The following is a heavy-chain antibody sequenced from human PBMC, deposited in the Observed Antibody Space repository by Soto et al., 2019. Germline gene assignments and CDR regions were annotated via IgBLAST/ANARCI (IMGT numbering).Heavy chain of an antibody. J-gene: IGHJ4*02. D-gene: IGHD3-16*01. CDR2: ISGSGGRS. CDR3: AKAYFVWSSEQPYYFDY. V-gene: IGHV3-23*01. Sequence: EVQLLDSGGGLVQPGGSLRLSCAASGFTFSNYAMTWVHQGPGKGLEWVSGISGSGGRSYYADSVKGRFTTSRDNSKSTLYLQMNSLRAEDTAVYYCAKAYFVWSSEQPYYFDYWGQGTLVTVSS. CDR1: GFTFSNYA.